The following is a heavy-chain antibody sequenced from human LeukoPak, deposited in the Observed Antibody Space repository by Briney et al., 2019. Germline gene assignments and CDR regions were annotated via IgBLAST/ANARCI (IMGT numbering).Heavy chain of an antibody. CDR3: AKVWSRGPVRYFDWLPEYYFDY. Sequence: GGSLRLSCAASEFSVGSNYMTWVRQAPGKGLEWVSLIYSGGSTYYADSVKGRFTISRDNSKNTLYLQMNSLRAEDTAVYYCAKVWSRGPVRYFDWLPEYYFDYWGQGTLVTVSS. D-gene: IGHD3-9*01. J-gene: IGHJ4*02. V-gene: IGHV3-53*01. CDR2: IYSGGST. CDR1: EFSVGSNY.